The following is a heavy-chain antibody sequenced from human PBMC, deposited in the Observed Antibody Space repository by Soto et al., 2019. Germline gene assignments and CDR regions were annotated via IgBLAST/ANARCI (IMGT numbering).Heavy chain of an antibody. V-gene: IGHV3-23*01. CDR3: AKDPSGILVPAAVPGY. J-gene: IGHJ4*02. D-gene: IGHD2-2*01. CDR2: ISGSGGST. CDR1: GFTFSSYA. Sequence: GGSLRLSCAASGFTFSSYAMSWVRQAPGKGLEWVSAISGSGGSTYYADSVKGRFTISRDNSKNTLYLQMNSLRAEDTAVYYCAKDPSGILVPAAVPGYWGQGTLVTVSS.